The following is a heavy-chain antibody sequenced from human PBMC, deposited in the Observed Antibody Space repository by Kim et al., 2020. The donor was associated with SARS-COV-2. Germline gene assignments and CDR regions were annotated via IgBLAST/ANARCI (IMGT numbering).Heavy chain of an antibody. CDR2: MNPNSGNT. V-gene: IGHV1-8*01. CDR3: ARGLLVRGVFYYYYYMDV. CDR1: GYTFTSYD. J-gene: IGHJ6*03. Sequence: ASVKVSCKASGYTFTSYDINWVRQATGQGLEWMGWMNPNSGNTGYAQKFQGRVTMTRNTSISTAYMELSSLRSEDTAVYYCARGLLVRGVFYYYYYMDVWGKGTTVPVSS. D-gene: IGHD3-10*01.